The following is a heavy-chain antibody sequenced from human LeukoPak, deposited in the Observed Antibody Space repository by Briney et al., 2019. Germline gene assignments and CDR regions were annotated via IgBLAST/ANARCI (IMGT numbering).Heavy chain of an antibody. Sequence: PSETLSLTCTVSGGSISSYYWSWIRQPPGKGLEWIGEINHSGSTNYNPSLKSRVTISVDTSKNQFSLKLSSVTAADTAVYYCASKPPFDYWGQGTLVTVSS. CDR3: ASKPPFDY. CDR1: GGSISSYY. J-gene: IGHJ4*02. CDR2: INHSGST. V-gene: IGHV4-34*01.